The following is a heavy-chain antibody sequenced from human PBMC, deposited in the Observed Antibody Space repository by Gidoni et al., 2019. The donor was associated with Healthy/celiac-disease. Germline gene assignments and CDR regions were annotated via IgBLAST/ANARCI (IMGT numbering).Heavy chain of an antibody. CDR3: AVGIAAAGSRYYYYGMDV. J-gene: IGHJ6*02. CDR1: GFTFSSYA. CDR2: ISYDGSNK. V-gene: IGHV3-30-3*01. Sequence: QVQLVESGGVVVQPGRSLRLSCAASGFTFSSYAMHWVRQAPGKGLEWVAVISYDGSNKYYADSVKGRFTISRDNSKNTLYLQMNSLRAEDTAVYYCAVGIAAAGSRYYYYGMDVWGQGTTVTVSS. D-gene: IGHD6-13*01.